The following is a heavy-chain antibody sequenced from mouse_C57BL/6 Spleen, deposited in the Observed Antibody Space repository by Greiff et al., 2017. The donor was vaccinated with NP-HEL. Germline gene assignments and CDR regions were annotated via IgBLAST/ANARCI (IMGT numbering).Heavy chain of an antibody. Sequence: VQLQQSGAELVKPGASVKMSCKASGYTFTSYWITWVKQRPGQGLEWIGDIYPGSGSTNYNEKFKSKATLTVDTSSSTAYMQRSSLTSEDSAVYYCAQEEGDYDYDGYFDVWGTGTTVTVSS. V-gene: IGHV1-55*01. CDR1: GYTFTSYW. CDR2: IYPGSGST. D-gene: IGHD2-4*01. J-gene: IGHJ1*03. CDR3: AQEEGDYDYDGYFDV.